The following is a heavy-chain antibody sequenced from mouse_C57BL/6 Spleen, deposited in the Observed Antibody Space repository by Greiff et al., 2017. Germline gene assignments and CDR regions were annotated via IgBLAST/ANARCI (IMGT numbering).Heavy chain of an antibody. CDR3: ARNMAGYGSSYDYAMDY. CDR1: GFSLTSYG. V-gene: IGHV2-2*01. CDR2: IWSGGST. Sequence: VQLQESGPGLVQPSQSLSITCTVSGFSLTSYGVHWVRQSPGKGLEWLGVIWSGGSTDYNAAFISRLSISKDNSKSQVFFKMNSLQADDTAIYYCARNMAGYGSSYDYAMDYWGQGTSVTVSS. D-gene: IGHD1-1*01. J-gene: IGHJ4*01.